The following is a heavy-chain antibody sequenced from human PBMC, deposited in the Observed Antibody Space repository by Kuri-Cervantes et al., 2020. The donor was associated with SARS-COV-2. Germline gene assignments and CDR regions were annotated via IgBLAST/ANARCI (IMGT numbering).Heavy chain of an antibody. CDR2: ISAYNGNT. CDR3: ARGFAAAGTIDY. Sequence: ASVKVSCKASGYIFSDYYFHWVRQAPGQGPEWMGWISAYNGNTNYAQKLQGRVTMTTDTSTSTAYMELRSLRSDDTAVYYCARGFAAAGTIDYWGHGTRVTVSS. D-gene: IGHD6-13*01. CDR1: GYIFSDYY. V-gene: IGHV1-18*04. J-gene: IGHJ4*01.